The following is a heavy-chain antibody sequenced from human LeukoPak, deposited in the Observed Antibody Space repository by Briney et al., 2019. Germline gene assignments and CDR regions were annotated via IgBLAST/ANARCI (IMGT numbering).Heavy chain of an antibody. V-gene: IGHV4-39*01. CDR3: ATSGWYLLPGVY. Sequence: SETLSLTCTVSGASITSYYWGWIRQPPGKGLEWIGSIYYSGSTYYNPSLESRVTISVDTSKNQFSLKLSSVTAADTAVYYCATSGWYLLPGVYWGQGTLVTVSS. D-gene: IGHD6-19*01. CDR1: GASITSYY. CDR2: IYYSGST. J-gene: IGHJ4*02.